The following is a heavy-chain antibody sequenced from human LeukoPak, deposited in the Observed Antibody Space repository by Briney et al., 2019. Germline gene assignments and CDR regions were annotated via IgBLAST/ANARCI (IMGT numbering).Heavy chain of an antibody. Sequence: PGGSLRLSCAGSGFTFSNYAMSWVRQAPGKGLEWVSAISGSGGSTYYADSVKGRFTISRDNSKNTLYLQMNSLRAEDTAVYYCAKDDDGGTAMVPFDYWGQGTLVTVSS. V-gene: IGHV3-23*01. CDR2: ISGSGGST. J-gene: IGHJ4*02. CDR1: GFTFSNYA. D-gene: IGHD5-18*01. CDR3: AKDDDGGTAMVPFDY.